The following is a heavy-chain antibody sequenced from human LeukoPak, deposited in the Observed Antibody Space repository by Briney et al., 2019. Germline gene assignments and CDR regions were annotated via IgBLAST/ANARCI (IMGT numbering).Heavy chain of an antibody. CDR1: GFTFSSYW. J-gene: IGHJ4*02. D-gene: IGHD5-18*01. Sequence: GGSLRLSCAASGFTFSSYWMSWVRQAPGKGLEWVSGISWNSGSIGYADSVKGRFTISRDNAKNSLYLQMNSLRAEDTALYYCAKFSGPAMVGYYFDYWGQGTLVTVSS. CDR2: ISWNSGSI. V-gene: IGHV3-9*01. CDR3: AKFSGPAMVGYYFDY.